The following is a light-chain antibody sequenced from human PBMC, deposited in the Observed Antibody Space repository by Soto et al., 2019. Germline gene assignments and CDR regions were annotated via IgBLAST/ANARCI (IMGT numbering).Light chain of an antibody. Sequence: QSALAQPRSVSGSPGQSVTISCTGTSSDFGGYNYVSWYQHHPGKAPKLMTYDVSERPSGVPDRFSGSKSGNTASLTISGLQAEDEADYYCCSYAGTFYVFGTGTKVTAL. V-gene: IGLV2-11*01. J-gene: IGLJ1*01. CDR3: CSYAGTFYV. CDR2: DVS. CDR1: SSDFGGYNY.